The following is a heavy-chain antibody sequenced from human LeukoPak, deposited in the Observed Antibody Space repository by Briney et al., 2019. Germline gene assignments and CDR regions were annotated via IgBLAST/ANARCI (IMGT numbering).Heavy chain of an antibody. CDR1: GFTFSSYE. Sequence: GGSLRLSCAASGFTFSSYEMNWVRQAPGKGLEWVSYISSSGSTIYYADSVNGRFTISRGNAKNSLYLQMNSLRAEDTAVYYCAELGITMIGGVWGKGTTVTISS. CDR2: ISSSGSTI. J-gene: IGHJ6*04. CDR3: AELGITMIGGV. D-gene: IGHD3-10*02. V-gene: IGHV3-48*03.